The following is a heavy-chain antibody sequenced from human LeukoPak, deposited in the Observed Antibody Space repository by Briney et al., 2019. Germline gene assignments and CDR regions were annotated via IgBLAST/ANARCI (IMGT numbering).Heavy chain of an antibody. CDR3: AKDLASEMATNFDY. D-gene: IGHD5-24*01. CDR1: GFTFSSYG. Sequence: GGSLRLSCAASGFTFSSYGMHWVRQAPGKGLEWVAVISYDGSNKYYADSVKGRFTISRDNSKNTLYLQMNSLRAEDTALYYCAKDLASEMATNFDYWGQGTLVTVSS. CDR2: ISYDGSNK. V-gene: IGHV3-30*18. J-gene: IGHJ4*02.